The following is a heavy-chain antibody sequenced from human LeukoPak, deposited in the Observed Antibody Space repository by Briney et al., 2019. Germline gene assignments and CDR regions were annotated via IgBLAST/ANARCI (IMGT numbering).Heavy chain of an antibody. CDR2: IKGDGRST. Sequence: PGGSLRLSCAASGFTFITYWMHAVRQAPERGLGWVARIKGDGRSTIYAESVKGRFTISRDNSKNTLYLQTSSLRAEDTAVYYCARASTTVPNLLDHWGRGTLVTVSS. CDR3: ARASTTVPNLLDH. D-gene: IGHD4-17*01. J-gene: IGHJ4*02. CDR1: GFTFITYW. V-gene: IGHV3-74*01.